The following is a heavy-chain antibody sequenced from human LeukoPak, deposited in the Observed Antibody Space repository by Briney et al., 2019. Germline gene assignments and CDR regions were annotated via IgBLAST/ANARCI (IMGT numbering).Heavy chain of an antibody. CDR3: ARDGYCGSASCYGWFDP. J-gene: IGHJ5*02. D-gene: IGHD2-2*03. V-gene: IGHV3-30*04. CDR1: GFTFSSYA. Sequence: GRSLRLFCAASGFTFSSYAMLGVRQAPGKGLEGVAVISYDGSNEYYADSVKGRFTISRDNSKNTLYVQMNSLRPEDTAVYYCARDGYCGSASCYGWFDPWGQGTLVTVSS. CDR2: ISYDGSNE.